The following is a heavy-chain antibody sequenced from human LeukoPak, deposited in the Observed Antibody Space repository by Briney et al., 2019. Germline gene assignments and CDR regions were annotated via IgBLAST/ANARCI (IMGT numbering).Heavy chain of an antibody. D-gene: IGHD2-2*01. J-gene: IGHJ4*02. CDR3: ARDKSTSCYYFDY. CDR1: GFTFSSYA. CDR2: IWYDGSYE. Sequence: GGSLRLSCAASGFTFSSYAMNWVRQAPGKGLEWVAVIWYDGSYEYYADSVKGRFTISRDNSNSTLYLQMNSLRAEDTAVYYCARDKSTSCYYFDYWGQGALVTVSS. V-gene: IGHV3-33*08.